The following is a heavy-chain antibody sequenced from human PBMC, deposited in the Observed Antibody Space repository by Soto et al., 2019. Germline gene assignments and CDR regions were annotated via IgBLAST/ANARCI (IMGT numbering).Heavy chain of an antibody. D-gene: IGHD3-10*02. CDR1: GFTFSSYG. J-gene: IGHJ6*02. CDR3: AKDRMFGPPWRYYGMDV. V-gene: IGHV3-30*18. Sequence: GGSLRLSCAASGFTFSSYGMHWVRQAPGKGLEWVAVISYDGSNKYYADSVKGRFTISRDNSKNTLYLQMNSLRAEDTAVYYCAKDRMFGPPWRYYGMDVWGQGTTVTVSS. CDR2: ISYDGSNK.